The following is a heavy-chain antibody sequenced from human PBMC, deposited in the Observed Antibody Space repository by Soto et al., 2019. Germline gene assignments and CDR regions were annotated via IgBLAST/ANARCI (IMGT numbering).Heavy chain of an antibody. CDR2: INAGNGNT. J-gene: IGHJ6*02. D-gene: IGHD3-3*01. CDR1: GYTFTSSA. V-gene: IGHV1-3*01. CDR3: ARYDDFGSDISYGIDV. Sequence: QVQLVQSGAEVKKPGASVKVSCKASGYTFTSSAMHWVRQAPGQRLEWMGWINAGNGNTKYSQKFQGRVTITRDTSASTAYMDLSSLRSEDTAVYYCARYDDFGSDISYGIDVWGQGTTVTVAS.